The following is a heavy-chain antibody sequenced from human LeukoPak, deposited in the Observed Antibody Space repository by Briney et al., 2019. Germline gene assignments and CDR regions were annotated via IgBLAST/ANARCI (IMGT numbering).Heavy chain of an antibody. V-gene: IGHV3-7*01. Sequence: PGGSLRLSCAASGFTFSNYWMSWVRQVPGKGLEWVAIIKPDGSDKYYVDSVEGRFTISRDNAKNSLYLQMNSLRAEDTATYYCARDAVFGVIIGPRMDVWGQGTTVTVSS. CDR2: IKPDGSDK. D-gene: IGHD3-3*01. CDR1: GFTFSNYW. CDR3: ARDAVFGVIIGPRMDV. J-gene: IGHJ6*02.